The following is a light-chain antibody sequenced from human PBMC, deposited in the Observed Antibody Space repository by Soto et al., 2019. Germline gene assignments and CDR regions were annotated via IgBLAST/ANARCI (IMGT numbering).Light chain of an antibody. J-gene: IGKJ1*01. V-gene: IGKV1-39*01. Sequence: IQMTQSPSSLSASLRDRVTITFRANQSIRTYLSWYQHKPGKAPKLLVYAASSLQSGVPSRFSGSGSGTVFTLTITSLQPEDFATYYCQQSYSTPWTFGQGTKVDIK. CDR2: AAS. CDR1: QSIRTY. CDR3: QQSYSTPWT.